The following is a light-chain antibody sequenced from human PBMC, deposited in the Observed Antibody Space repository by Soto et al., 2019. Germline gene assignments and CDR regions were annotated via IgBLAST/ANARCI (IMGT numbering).Light chain of an antibody. CDR3: MQATQFPVT. V-gene: IGKV2-24*01. Sequence: DIVMTQPPLSSPVTLGQPASIYFRSSQSILHSDGNTYLSWLQQRPGQPPLLLIYKISNRFSGVPERFSGSGAGSDFTLNISRVQADDVGIYYCMQATQFPVTCGPGTKLDIK. J-gene: IGKJ3*01. CDR1: QSILHSDGNTY. CDR2: KIS.